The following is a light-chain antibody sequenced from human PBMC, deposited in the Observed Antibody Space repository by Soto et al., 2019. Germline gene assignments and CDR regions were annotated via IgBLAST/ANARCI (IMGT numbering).Light chain of an antibody. CDR1: QSIGNY. CDR2: AAA. J-gene: IGKJ1*01. Sequence: DIQMTQSPSSLSASVGDRVTITCRASQSIGNYLNWYQCKPGEAPKVLIFAAATVQRGVPSRFSGSGSGTDFTLTISNLQPDDFAIYYCQQSNSPPWTFGQGTMVDIK. CDR3: QQSNSPPWT. V-gene: IGKV1-39*01.